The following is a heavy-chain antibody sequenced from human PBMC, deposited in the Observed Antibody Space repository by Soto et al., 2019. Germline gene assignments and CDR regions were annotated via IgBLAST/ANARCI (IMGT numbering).Heavy chain of an antibody. CDR3: AKGRSYYYYYGVDV. Sequence: ASVKVPSKASRLTFTSNYINWARHATGQGVEWMGWMNPNSGNTGYAQKFQGRVTMTRNTSISTAYMELSSLRAEDTALYYCAKGRSYYYYYGVDVWGQGTTVTVSS. CDR2: MNPNSGNT. CDR1: RLTFTSNY. J-gene: IGHJ6*02. V-gene: IGHV1-8*01.